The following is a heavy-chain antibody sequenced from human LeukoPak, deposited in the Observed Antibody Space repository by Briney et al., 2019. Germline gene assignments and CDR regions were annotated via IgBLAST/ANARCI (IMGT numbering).Heavy chain of an antibody. CDR3: AKEKLGIDY. V-gene: IGHV4-59*01. Sequence: LETLSLTCTVSGGSISSYYWSWIRQPPGKGLEWIGYIYYSGSTNYNPSLKSRVTISVDTSKNQFSLKLSSVTAADTAVYYCAKEKLGIDYWGQGTLVTVSS. CDR1: GGSISSYY. CDR2: IYYSGST. D-gene: IGHD7-27*01. J-gene: IGHJ4*02.